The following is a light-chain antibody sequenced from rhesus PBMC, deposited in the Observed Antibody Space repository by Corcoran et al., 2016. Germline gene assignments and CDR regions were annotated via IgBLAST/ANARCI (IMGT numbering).Light chain of an antibody. CDR1: QGINKE. CDR3: LQDYTTPYS. CDR2: AAS. Sequence: DIQMTQSPSSLSAYVGDRVTVTCRASQGINKELSWYQQKPGKDPPLLIYAASSLQTGVAARFSGSGSGTDYTLTISSLQPEYVATYYCLQDYTTPYSFGQGTKVEIK. V-gene: IGKV1-94*01. J-gene: IGKJ2*01.